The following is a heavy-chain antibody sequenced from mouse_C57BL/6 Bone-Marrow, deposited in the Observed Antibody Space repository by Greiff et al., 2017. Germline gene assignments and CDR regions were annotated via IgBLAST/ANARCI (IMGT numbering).Heavy chain of an antibody. CDR3: ARGALTGYWYFDV. CDR2: IDPANGNT. J-gene: IGHJ1*03. CDR1: GFNIKNTY. D-gene: IGHD4-1*01. Sequence: EVQRVESVAELVRPGASVKLSCTASGFNIKNTYMHWVKQRPEQGLEWIGRIDPANGNTKYAPKFQGKATITADTSSNTAYLQLSSLTSEDTAIYYCARGALTGYWYFDVWGTGTTVTVSS. V-gene: IGHV14-3*01.